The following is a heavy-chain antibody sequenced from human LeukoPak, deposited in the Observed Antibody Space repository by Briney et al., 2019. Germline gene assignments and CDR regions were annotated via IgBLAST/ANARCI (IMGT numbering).Heavy chain of an antibody. D-gene: IGHD3-22*01. CDR3: ARGRDSSGYYLHY. J-gene: IGHJ4*02. CDR1: GGSFSGYY. Sequence: SETLSLTCAVYGGSFSGYYWSWIRQPPGKGLEWIGEINHSGSTNYNPSLKSRVTISVDTSKNQFSQKLSSVTAADTAVYYCARGRDSSGYYLHYWGQGTLVTVSS. V-gene: IGHV4-34*01. CDR2: INHSGST.